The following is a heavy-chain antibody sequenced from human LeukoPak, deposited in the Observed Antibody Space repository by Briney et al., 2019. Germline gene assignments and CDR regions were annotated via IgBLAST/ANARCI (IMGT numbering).Heavy chain of an antibody. V-gene: IGHV4-34*01. Sequence: ASETLSLTYAVYGGSFSGYYWSWIRQPPGKGLEWIGEINHSGSTNYNPSLKSRVTISVDTSKNQFSLKLSSVTAADTAVYYCARARVLLWFGELLFDYWGQGTLVTVSS. CDR2: INHSGST. CDR1: GGSFSGYY. D-gene: IGHD3-10*01. CDR3: ARARVLLWFGELLFDY. J-gene: IGHJ4*02.